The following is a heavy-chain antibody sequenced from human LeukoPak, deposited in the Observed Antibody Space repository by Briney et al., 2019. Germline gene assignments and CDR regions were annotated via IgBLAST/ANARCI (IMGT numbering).Heavy chain of an antibody. CDR3: ARWFANSFDY. V-gene: IGHV3-53*01. CDR1: GFTVSSNY. Sequence: GGSLRLSCSASGFTVSSNYMTWVRQDPGKGLEWVSVIYSGGSIYYVNSVKGRFTISRDNSKNTLYLQMNSLRAEDTAVYYCARWFANSFDYWGQGTLVTVSS. J-gene: IGHJ4*02. CDR2: IYSGGSI. D-gene: IGHD3-10*01.